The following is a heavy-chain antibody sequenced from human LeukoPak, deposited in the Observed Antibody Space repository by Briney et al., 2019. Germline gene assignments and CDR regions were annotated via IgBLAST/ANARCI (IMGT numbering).Heavy chain of an antibody. CDR2: ISSSSSYI. V-gene: IGHV3-21*01. CDR3: ARAHPVDSSGYPDY. D-gene: IGHD3-22*01. CDR1: GFTFSSYS. J-gene: IGHJ4*02. Sequence: GGSLRLSCAASGFTFSSYSMNWVRQAPGKGLEWVSSISSSSSYIYYADSVKGRFTISRDNVKNSLYLQMNSLRAEDTAVYYCARAHPVDSSGYPDYWGQGTLVTVSS.